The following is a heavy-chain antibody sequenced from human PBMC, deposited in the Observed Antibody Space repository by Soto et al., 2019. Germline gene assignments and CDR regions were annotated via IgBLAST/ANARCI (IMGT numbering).Heavy chain of an antibody. J-gene: IGHJ4*02. CDR3: ARAIGPTIFDY. V-gene: IGHV3-13*04. Sequence: GGSLRLSCSASGFTFSSYDMHWVRQGTGKGLEWVSAIGTTGDTYYAGSVKGRFTISRENAKNSLYPQMNSLRAGDTAIYFCARAIGPTIFDYWGQGTLVTVSS. CDR2: IGTTGDT. D-gene: IGHD3-22*01. CDR1: GFTFSSYD.